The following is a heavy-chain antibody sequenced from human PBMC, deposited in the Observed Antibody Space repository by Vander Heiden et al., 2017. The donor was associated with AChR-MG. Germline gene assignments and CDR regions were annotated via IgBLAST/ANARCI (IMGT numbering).Heavy chain of an antibody. CDR2: INQGGST. V-gene: IGHV4-34*02. CDR1: GGSFSNYY. D-gene: IGHD3-10*01. CDR3: ARGRRSKPFDY. J-gene: IGHJ4*02. Sequence: QVQLQQWGAGLLPPSETLSLTCAVFGGSFSNYYWNWIRQPPGGGLEWIGDINQGGSTNYSPSLKSRVNISMDTSNSQFSLKVTSVTAADTAVYYFARGRRSKPFDYWGQGTLVTVSS.